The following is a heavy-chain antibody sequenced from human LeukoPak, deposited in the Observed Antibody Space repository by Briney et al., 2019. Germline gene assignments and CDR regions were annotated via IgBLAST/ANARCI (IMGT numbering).Heavy chain of an antibody. V-gene: IGHV3-9*01. J-gene: IGHJ6*03. CDR2: ISWNSGSI. CDR1: GFTFDDYA. D-gene: IGHD2-15*01. CDR3: ARVGCSGGSCYLYYYYYYYMDV. Sequence: GRSLRLSCAASGFTFDDYAMHWVRQAPGKGLEWVSGISWNSGSIGYADSVKGRFTISRDNAKNSLYLQMNSLRVEDTAVYYCARVGCSGGSCYLYYYYYYYMDVWGKGTTVTISS.